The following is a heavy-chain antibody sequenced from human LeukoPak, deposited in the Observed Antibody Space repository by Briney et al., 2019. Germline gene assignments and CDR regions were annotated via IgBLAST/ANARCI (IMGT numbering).Heavy chain of an antibody. Sequence: GRSLRLSCAASGFTFSTSAMHWVRQAPGKGLEWVAVISYDGSNTYYADSVKGRFTISRDNFNNTLYLQMNGLRAEDTAVYYCARDRYYMDVWGKGTTVTISS. CDR2: ISYDGSNT. CDR1: GFTFSTSA. CDR3: ARDRYYMDV. J-gene: IGHJ6*03. V-gene: IGHV3-30*04.